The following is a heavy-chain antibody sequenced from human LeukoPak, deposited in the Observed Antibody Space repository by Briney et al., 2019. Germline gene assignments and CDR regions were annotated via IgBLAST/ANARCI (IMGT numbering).Heavy chain of an antibody. CDR3: AKGGRGALDS. Sequence: GGSLRLSCAASGFTFSSYSMNWVRQAPGKGLEWVSSISSSSSYIYYADSVKGRFTISRDNAKNSLYLQMNSLRAEDTAIYYCAKGGRGALDSWGQGTLVTVSS. CDR2: ISSSSSYI. D-gene: IGHD3-10*01. V-gene: IGHV3-21*01. CDR1: GFTFSSYS. J-gene: IGHJ5*01.